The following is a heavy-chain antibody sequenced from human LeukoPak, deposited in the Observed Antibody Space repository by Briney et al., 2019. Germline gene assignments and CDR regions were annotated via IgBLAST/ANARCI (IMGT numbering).Heavy chain of an antibody. V-gene: IGHV3-13*01. CDR1: GLTFSGYD. CDR2: IGPAGDT. D-gene: IGHD6-19*01. J-gene: IGHJ4*02. CDR3: ARDAVPGRGGAFDY. Sequence: GGSLRLSCAASGLTFSGYDMHWVRQGTGKNLEWVSAIGPAGDTYYSDSVKGRFTISREDARNSSYLQMNSLTAEDTAVYYCARDAVPGRGGAFDYWGQGTLVTVSS.